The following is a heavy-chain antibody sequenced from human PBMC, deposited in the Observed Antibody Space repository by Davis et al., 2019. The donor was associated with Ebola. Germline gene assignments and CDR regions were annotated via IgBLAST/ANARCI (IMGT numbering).Heavy chain of an antibody. Sequence: SQTLSLTCAISGDSLSSRSAAWNSLRQSPSRGLEWQGKTYYRSKWYTDYALSVKSRIVINPDTSKNQFPLQLNSVTPDDTAVYYCGRDLNWFDSWGQGTLVTVSS. V-gene: IGHV6-1*01. J-gene: IGHJ5*01. CDR1: GDSLSSRSAA. CDR2: TYYRSKWYT. CDR3: GRDLNWFDS.